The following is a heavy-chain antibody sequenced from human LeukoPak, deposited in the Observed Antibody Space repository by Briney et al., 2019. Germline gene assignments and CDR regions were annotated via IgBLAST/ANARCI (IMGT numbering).Heavy chain of an antibody. CDR1: GFTFSTYW. CDR3: ARVGVPQYAFDI. D-gene: IGHD2-2*01. V-gene: IGHV3-74*01. CDR2: INSDGRIT. Sequence: GGSLRLSCAASGFTFSTYWMHWVRQVPGKGPVWVSRINSDGRITSYADSVKGRFTISRDNAKNTLYLQMNSLRAEDTAVYSCARVGVPQYAFDIWGQGTWVTVSS. J-gene: IGHJ3*02.